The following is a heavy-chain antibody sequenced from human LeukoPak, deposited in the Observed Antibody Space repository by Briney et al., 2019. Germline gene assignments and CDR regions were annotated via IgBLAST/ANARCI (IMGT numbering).Heavy chain of an antibody. V-gene: IGHV3-49*04. CDR2: VRSKTYGGTT. J-gene: IGHJ4*02. CDR3: IRGSTVRGAKYYFDY. D-gene: IGHD3-10*01. CDR1: GFTFGDYA. Sequence: GGSLRLSCTASGFTFGDYAMNWVRQAPGKGLEWVGFVRSKTYGGTTEYAASVKGRFTVSRDDSQTIAYLQMNSLKTEDTAVYYCIRGSTVRGAKYYFDYWGQGTLVTVSS.